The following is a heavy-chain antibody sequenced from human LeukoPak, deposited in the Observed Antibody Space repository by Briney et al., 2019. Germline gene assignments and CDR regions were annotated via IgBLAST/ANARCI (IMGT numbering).Heavy chain of an antibody. Sequence: ASVKVSCKASGGTFSSYAISWVRQAPGQGLEWMGRITPILGIANYAQKFQGRVTITADKSTSTAYMELSSLRSEDTAVYYCARGGDIVVVPAGGGYYYGMDVWGQGTTVTVSS. CDR2: ITPILGIA. CDR3: ARGGDIVVVPAGGGYYYGMDV. J-gene: IGHJ6*02. D-gene: IGHD2-2*01. V-gene: IGHV1-69*04. CDR1: GGTFSSYA.